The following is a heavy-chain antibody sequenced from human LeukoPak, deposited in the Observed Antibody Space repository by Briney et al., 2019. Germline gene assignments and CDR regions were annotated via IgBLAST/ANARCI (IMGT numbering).Heavy chain of an antibody. CDR2: ISGSGGST. Sequence: GGSLRLSCAASGFTFNSYAMSWVRQAPGKGLEWVSAISGSGGSTYYADSVKGRFTISRDNSKNTLYLQMNSLRAEDTAVYYCAGPPQASPFDIWGQGTMVTVSS. CDR3: AGPPQASPFDI. J-gene: IGHJ3*02. V-gene: IGHV3-23*01. CDR1: GFTFNSYA.